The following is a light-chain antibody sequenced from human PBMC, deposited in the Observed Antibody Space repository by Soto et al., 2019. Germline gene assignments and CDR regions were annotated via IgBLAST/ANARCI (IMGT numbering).Light chain of an antibody. V-gene: IGKV1-5*03. CDR1: QSISLW. J-gene: IGKJ1*01. CDR2: RSS. CDR3: QEYNSDSRT. Sequence: DIQMTQSPSTLSASVGDRVTITCRASQSISLWLAWYQQKPGRAPKLLIYRSSNLETGVPSRFSGGGSGTDFTLTISSLQPYDLATYYCQEYNSDSRTFGQGTKVEIK.